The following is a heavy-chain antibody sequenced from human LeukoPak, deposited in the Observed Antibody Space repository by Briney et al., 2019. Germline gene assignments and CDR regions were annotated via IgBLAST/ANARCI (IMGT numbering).Heavy chain of an antibody. CDR2: ISYDGSNI. CDR1: GFTFSRYG. CDR3: AKNIAAAGMMNWFDP. J-gene: IGHJ5*02. D-gene: IGHD6-13*01. Sequence: GRSLRLSCAASGFTFSRYGMHWVRQAPGKGLEWVTAISYDGSNIYYADSVKGRFTISRDNSKNTLYVQMNSLRAEDTAVYYCAKNIAAAGMMNWFDPWGQGTLVTVSS. V-gene: IGHV3-30*04.